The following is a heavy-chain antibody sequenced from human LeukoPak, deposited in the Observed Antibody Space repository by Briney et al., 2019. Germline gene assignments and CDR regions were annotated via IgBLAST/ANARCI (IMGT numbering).Heavy chain of an antibody. CDR3: ARVGSYGYRYYYYCYGMDV. V-gene: IGHV4-59*08. Sequence: SETLSLTCTVSGGSISSYYWSWIRQPPGKGLEWIGYIYYSGSTNYNPSLKSRVTISVDTSKNQFSLKLSSVTAADTAVYYCARVGSYGYRYYYYCYGMDVWGQGTTVTVSS. CDR1: GGSISSYY. CDR2: IYYSGST. D-gene: IGHD5-18*01. J-gene: IGHJ6*02.